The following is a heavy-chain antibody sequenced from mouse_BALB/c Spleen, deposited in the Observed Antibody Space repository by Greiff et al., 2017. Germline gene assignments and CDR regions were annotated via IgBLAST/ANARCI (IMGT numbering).Heavy chain of an antibody. CDR2: ISSGGST. D-gene: IGHD2-3*01. Sequence: EVKLVESGGGLVKPGGSLKLSCAASGFTFSSYAMSWVRQTPEKRLEWVASISSGGSTYYPDSVKGRFTISRDNARNILYLQMSSLRSEDTAMYYCERGPDGYFSYWYFDVWGAGTTVTVSS. CDR1: GFTFSSYA. CDR3: ERGPDGYFSYWYFDV. J-gene: IGHJ1*01. V-gene: IGHV5-6-5*01.